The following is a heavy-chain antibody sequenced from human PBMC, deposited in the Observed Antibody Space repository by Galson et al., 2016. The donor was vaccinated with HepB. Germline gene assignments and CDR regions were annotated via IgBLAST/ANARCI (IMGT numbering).Heavy chain of an antibody. CDR3: VRGRGSSSSFEFLGWNLDL. V-gene: IGHV3-13*01. Sequence: SLRLSCAASRLTFSRYDMHRVRQVPGRGLEWVSTIGTSGDTYYPDAVKGRFTISRENAKNSMYFQMNNVTAGDTAEYYCVRGRGSSSSFEFLGWNLDLWGRGILVTVSS. J-gene: IGHJ2*01. D-gene: IGHD6-6*01. CDR1: RLTFSRYD. CDR2: IGTSGDT.